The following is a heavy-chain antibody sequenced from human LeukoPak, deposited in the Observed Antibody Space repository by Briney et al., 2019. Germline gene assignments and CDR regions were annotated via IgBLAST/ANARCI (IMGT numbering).Heavy chain of an antibody. CDR2: INPNSGGT. J-gene: IGHJ4*02. Sequence: HGASVKVSCKASGYTFTGYYMHWVRQAPGQGLEWMGWINPNSGGTYYAQKFQGRVTMTRDTSISTAYMDLNSLRSDDTAVYYCAITSEMITIEVGNWGQGTLVTVSS. CDR3: AITSEMITIEVGN. V-gene: IGHV1-2*02. D-gene: IGHD5-24*01. CDR1: GYTFTGYY.